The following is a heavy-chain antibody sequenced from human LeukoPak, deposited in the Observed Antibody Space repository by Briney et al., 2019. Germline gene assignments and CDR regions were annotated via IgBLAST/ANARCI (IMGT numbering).Heavy chain of an antibody. Sequence: ASVKVSCKASGYTFTGYQMHWVRQAPGQGLEWMGWINPKSGDTNYAQKFQGRVTMTRDTSISTAYMDLRRLTTDDTAVYYCAREPRNRVAGTDYWGQGTLVTVSS. CDR1: GYTFTGYQ. J-gene: IGHJ4*02. CDR2: INPKSGDT. D-gene: IGHD6-19*01. V-gene: IGHV1-2*02. CDR3: AREPRNRVAGTDY.